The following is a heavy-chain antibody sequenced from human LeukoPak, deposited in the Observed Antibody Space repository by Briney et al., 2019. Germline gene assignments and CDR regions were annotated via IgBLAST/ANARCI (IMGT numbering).Heavy chain of an antibody. D-gene: IGHD3-10*01. Sequence: PGGSLRLSCAASGFTFSSYSMNWVRQAPGKGLELVSSISSSSSYIYYADSVKGRFTISRDNAKNSLYLQMNSLRAEDTAVYYCARVITMVRGVPYYYGMDVWGKGTAVTVSS. CDR3: ARVITMVRGVPYYYGMDV. J-gene: IGHJ6*04. CDR2: ISSSSSYI. V-gene: IGHV3-21*01. CDR1: GFTFSSYS.